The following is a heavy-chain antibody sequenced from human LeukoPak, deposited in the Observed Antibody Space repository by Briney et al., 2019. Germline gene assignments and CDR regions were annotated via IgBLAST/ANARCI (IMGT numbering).Heavy chain of an antibody. J-gene: IGHJ4*02. V-gene: IGHV1-69*05. Sequence: GSSVKVSCKASGGTFSSYAISWVRQAPGQGLEWMGGIIPIFGTANYAQKFQGRVTITTDESTSTAYMELSSLRSEDTAVYYCARDAYSSGWYPVGVDYFDYWGQGTLVTVSS. CDR3: ARDAYSSGWYPVGVDYFDY. D-gene: IGHD6-19*01. CDR1: GGTFSSYA. CDR2: IIPIFGTA.